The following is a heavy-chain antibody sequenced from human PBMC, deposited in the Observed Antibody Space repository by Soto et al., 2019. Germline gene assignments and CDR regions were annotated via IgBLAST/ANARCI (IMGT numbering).Heavy chain of an antibody. CDR2: IYHSGST. V-gene: IGHV4-30-2*01. D-gene: IGHD4-4*01. CDR3: ARGMTTVTTLDY. CDR1: GGSISSGGYS. Sequence: SETLSLTCAVSGGSISSGGYSWSWTRQPPGKGLEWVGYIYHSGSTYYNPSPKSRVTISVDRSKNQFSLKLSSVTAADTAVYYCARGMTTVTTLDYWGQGTLVTVSS. J-gene: IGHJ4*02.